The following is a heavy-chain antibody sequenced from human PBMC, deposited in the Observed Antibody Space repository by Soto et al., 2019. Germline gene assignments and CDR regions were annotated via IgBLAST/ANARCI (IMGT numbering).Heavy chain of an antibody. J-gene: IGHJ6*02. CDR1: GCSVTGGYYY. D-gene: IGHD3-10*01. Sequence: PSETLSLTCPVSGCSVTGGYYYWSWIRQPPGKGLEWIGYIHYSGSANYNPSLKSRVTISVDTSKNQFSLKLSSVTAADTAVYYCARVVQKDGGLLSNYYYGLGVWGQGTPVPVSS. CDR3: ARVVQKDGGLLSNYYYGLGV. V-gene: IGHV4-61*01. CDR2: IHYSGSA.